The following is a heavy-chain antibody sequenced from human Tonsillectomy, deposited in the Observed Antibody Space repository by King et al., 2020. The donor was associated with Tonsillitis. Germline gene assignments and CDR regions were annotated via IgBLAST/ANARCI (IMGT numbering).Heavy chain of an antibody. CDR2: IHFIGST. CDR1: GDSISTYY. D-gene: IGHD3-16*01. V-gene: IGHV4-59*01. CDR3: ARGSRQGWGSGQTFDS. Sequence: VQLQESGPGLVKPSETLSLTCTVSGDSISTYYWSWIRQPPGKGLEWLGYIHFIGSTNYNPSLESRVTISVDTSKKQLSLKLRSVTAADTAVYYCARGSRQGWGSGQTFDSWGQGTLVTVSS. J-gene: IGHJ4*02.